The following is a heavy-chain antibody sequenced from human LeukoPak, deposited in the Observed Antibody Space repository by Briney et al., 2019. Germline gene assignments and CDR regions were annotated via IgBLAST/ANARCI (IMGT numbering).Heavy chain of an antibody. CDR1: GFIISTYE. D-gene: IGHD3-10*01. V-gene: IGHV3-48*03. J-gene: IGHJ4*02. Sequence: GGSLRLSCAASGFIISTYEMNWVRQAPGKGVECGSYISSSGTSISYADSVDARFTISRDNAKNSLYLEMNSLRVEYTAVYYCARGRPEFFGSGTYLNDWGQGTLVTVSS. CDR2: ISSSGTSI. CDR3: ARGRPEFFGSGTYLND.